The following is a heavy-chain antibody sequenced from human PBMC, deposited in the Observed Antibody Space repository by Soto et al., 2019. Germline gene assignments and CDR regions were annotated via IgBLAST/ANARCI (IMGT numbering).Heavy chain of an antibody. Sequence: GSLRLSCAASGFTFSSYWMSWVRQAPGKGLEWVANIKQDGSEKYYVDSVKGRFTISRDNAKNSLYLQMNSLRAEDTAVYYCARDLSYYDFWSGYSGFDYWGQGTLVTVSS. CDR3: ARDLSYYDFWSGYSGFDY. J-gene: IGHJ4*02. D-gene: IGHD3-3*01. CDR2: IKQDGSEK. CDR1: GFTFSSYW. V-gene: IGHV3-7*03.